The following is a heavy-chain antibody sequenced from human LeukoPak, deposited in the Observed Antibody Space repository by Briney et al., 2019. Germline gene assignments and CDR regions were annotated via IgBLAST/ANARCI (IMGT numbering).Heavy chain of an antibody. CDR2: INPSGGST. CDR1: GYTFTTYA. Sequence: ASVKVSCKASGYTFTTYAMNWVRQAPGQGLEWMGIINPSGGSTSYAQKFQGRVTMTRDMSTSTVYMELSSLRSEDTAVYYCARGSAGYYGSGPGNWFDPWGQGTLVTVSS. CDR3: ARGSAGYYGSGPGNWFDP. V-gene: IGHV1-46*01. J-gene: IGHJ5*02. D-gene: IGHD3-10*01.